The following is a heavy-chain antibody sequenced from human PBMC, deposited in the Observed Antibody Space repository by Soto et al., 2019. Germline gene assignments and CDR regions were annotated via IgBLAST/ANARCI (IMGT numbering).Heavy chain of an antibody. CDR1: GGSISSYY. CDR2: IYYSGST. J-gene: IGHJ4*02. Sequence: PSETLSLTCTVSGGSISSYYWSWIRQPPGKGLEWIGYIYYSGSTNYNPSLKSRVTISVDTSKNQFSLKLSSVTAADTAVYYCARQQGYSSGWYLDWGQGTLVTVSS. V-gene: IGHV4-59*08. CDR3: ARQQGYSSGWYLD. D-gene: IGHD6-19*01.